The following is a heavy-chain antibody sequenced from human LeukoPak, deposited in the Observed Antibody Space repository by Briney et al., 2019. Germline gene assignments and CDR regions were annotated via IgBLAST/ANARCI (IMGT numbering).Heavy chain of an antibody. CDR3: ARVINYYDSSGNAFDI. CDR1: GYTFNTYS. J-gene: IGHJ3*02. V-gene: IGHV1-46*02. CDR2: INPSGGST. Sequence: ASVKVSCKASGYTFNTYSITWVRQAPGQGLEWMGIINPSGGSTSYAQKFQGRVTMTRDTSTSTVYMELSSLRSEDTAVYYCARVINYYDSSGNAFDIWGQGTMVTVSS. D-gene: IGHD3-22*01.